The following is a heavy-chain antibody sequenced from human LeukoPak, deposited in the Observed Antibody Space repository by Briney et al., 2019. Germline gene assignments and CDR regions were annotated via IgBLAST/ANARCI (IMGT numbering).Heavy chain of an antibody. CDR3: ARGPVAAAGAPFDY. D-gene: IGHD6-13*01. J-gene: IGHJ4*02. CDR2: INHSGST. CDR1: GGSFSGYH. V-gene: IGHV4-34*01. Sequence: SETLSLTCAAYGGSFSGYHWSWIRQPPGKGLEWIGEINHSGSTNYNPSLKSRVTISVDTSKNQFSLKLSSVTAADTAVYYCARGPVAAAGAPFDYWGQGTLVTVSS.